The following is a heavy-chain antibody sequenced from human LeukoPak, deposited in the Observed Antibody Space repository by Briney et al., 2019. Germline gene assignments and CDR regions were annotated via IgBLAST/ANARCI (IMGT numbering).Heavy chain of an antibody. D-gene: IGHD2-15*01. CDR2: IYPGDSDT. Sequence: GESLKISCKGSGYSFTSYWIVWVRQMPGKGLEWTGIIYPGDSDTRYSPSFQGQVTISADKSISTAYLQWSSLKASDTAMYYCARQRGLYCSGGSCYIDYWGQGTLVTVSS. V-gene: IGHV5-51*01. CDR3: ARQRGLYCSGGSCYIDY. J-gene: IGHJ4*02. CDR1: GYSFTSYW.